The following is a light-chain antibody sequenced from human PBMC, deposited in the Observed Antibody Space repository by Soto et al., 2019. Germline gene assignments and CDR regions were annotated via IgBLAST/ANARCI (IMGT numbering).Light chain of an antibody. Sequence: QSVLTQSPSASASLGASVKLTCTLSSGHSSYAIAWHQQQPEKGPRYLMKLDSDGSHTKRDAIPDRFSGSSSGAERYLTISSLQSEDEAAYYCQTWGTGIHVVFGGGTKLTVL. CDR2: LDSDGSH. CDR3: QTWGTGIHVV. J-gene: IGLJ2*01. CDR1: SGHSSYA. V-gene: IGLV4-69*01.